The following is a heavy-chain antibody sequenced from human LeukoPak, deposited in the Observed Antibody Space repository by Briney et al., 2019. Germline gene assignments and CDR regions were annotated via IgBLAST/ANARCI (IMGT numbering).Heavy chain of an antibody. D-gene: IGHD6-13*01. Sequence: SETLSLTCTVSGGSISSYYWSWIRQPPGKGMEWIGYIYYSGSTYYNPSLKSRVTISVDTSKNQFSLKLSSVTAADTAVYYCARDGYGAAAGSFDYWGQGTLVTVSS. CDR1: GGSISSYY. CDR2: IYYSGST. V-gene: IGHV4-59*06. CDR3: ARDGYGAAAGSFDY. J-gene: IGHJ4*02.